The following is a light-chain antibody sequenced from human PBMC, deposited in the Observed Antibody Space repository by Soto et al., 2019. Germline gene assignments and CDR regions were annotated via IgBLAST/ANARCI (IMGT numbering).Light chain of an antibody. CDR3: QQYNNYPWA. CDR2: QAS. CDR1: QSISSW. J-gene: IGKJ1*01. V-gene: IGKV1-5*03. Sequence: DIPMTQSPSTLSASVGDRVTITCRASQSISSWLAWYQQKPGKAPKLLIYQASSLQSGVPSRFSGSGSGTEFSLTISSLQPDDFATYYCQQYNNYPWAFGRGTKVEIK.